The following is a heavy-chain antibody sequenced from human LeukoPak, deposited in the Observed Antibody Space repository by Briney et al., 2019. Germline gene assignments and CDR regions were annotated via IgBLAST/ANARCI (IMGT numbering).Heavy chain of an antibody. CDR3: AKERDYYYDSSGYLDRAFDI. D-gene: IGHD3-22*01. CDR2: ISSDGSST. V-gene: IGHV3-74*01. CDR1: GFTFSSYW. J-gene: IGHJ3*02. Sequence: GGSLRLSCVASGFTFSSYWMHWVRQAPGKGLVWVSRISSDGSSTSYADSVKGRFTISRDNSKNTLYLQMNSLRAEDTAVYYCAKERDYYYDSSGYLDRAFDIWGQGTMVTVSS.